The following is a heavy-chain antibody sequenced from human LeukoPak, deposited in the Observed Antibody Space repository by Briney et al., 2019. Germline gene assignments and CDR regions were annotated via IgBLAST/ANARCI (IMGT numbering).Heavy chain of an antibody. J-gene: IGHJ1*01. V-gene: IGHV3-23*01. CDR2: ISGSGGST. CDR1: GFPFSTYA. Sequence: GGSLRLSCAASGFPFSTYAMNWVRQAPGKGLEGVSGISGSGGSTYYADSVKGRFTISRDNSKNTLYLQMNSLRAEDTAVYYCAKDPYSGSYYKYFQHWGQGTLVTVSS. CDR3: AKDPYSGSYYKYFQH. D-gene: IGHD1-26*01.